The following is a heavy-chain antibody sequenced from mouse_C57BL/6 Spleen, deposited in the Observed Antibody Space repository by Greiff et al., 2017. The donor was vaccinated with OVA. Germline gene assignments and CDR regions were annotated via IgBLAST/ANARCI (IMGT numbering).Heavy chain of an antibody. CDR3: ARGTYGIHFDY. D-gene: IGHD2-1*01. CDR1: GYTFTSYW. CDR2: IDPSDSYT. J-gene: IGHJ2*01. V-gene: IGHV1-50*01. Sequence: QVQLQQPGAELVKPGASVKLSCKASGYTFTSYWMQWVKQRPGQGLEWIGEIDPSDSYTNYNQKFKGKATLTVDTSSSTAYMQLSSLTSEDAAVYYGARGTYGIHFDYWGQGTTLTVSS.